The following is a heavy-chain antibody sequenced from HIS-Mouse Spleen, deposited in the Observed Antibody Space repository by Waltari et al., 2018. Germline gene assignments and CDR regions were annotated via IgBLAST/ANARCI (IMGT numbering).Heavy chain of an antibody. J-gene: IGHJ2*01. CDR3: AREIPYSSSWYDWYFDL. CDR1: GGPISSSRYY. D-gene: IGHD6-13*01. CDR2: IYYGGST. V-gene: IGHV4-39*07. Sequence: QLQLQESGPGLVKPSETLSLTCTGPGGPISSSRYYWGWIRQPPGKGLEWIGSIYYGGSTYYNPSLKSRVTISVDTSKNQFSLKLSSVTAADTAVYYCAREIPYSSSWYDWYFDLWGRGTLVTVSS.